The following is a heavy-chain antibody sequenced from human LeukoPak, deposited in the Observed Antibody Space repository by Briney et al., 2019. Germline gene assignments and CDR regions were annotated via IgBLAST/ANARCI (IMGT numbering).Heavy chain of an antibody. V-gene: IGHV1-69*05. D-gene: IGHD4-17*01. CDR2: IMPLFGTA. J-gene: IGHJ5*02. Sequence: WASVKVSCKTSGGTFNNSAISWVRQAPGQGLEWLGGIMPLFGTAGYAQKFQGRVTITKDESTRTVYLELTSLTSDDTAVYYCARDVHGDYGSGWFDPWGQGTLVSVSS. CDR3: ARDVHGDYGSGWFDP. CDR1: GGTFNNSA.